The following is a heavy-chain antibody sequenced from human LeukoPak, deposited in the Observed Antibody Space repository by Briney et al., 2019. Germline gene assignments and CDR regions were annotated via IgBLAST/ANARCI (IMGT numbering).Heavy chain of an antibody. CDR3: ARDGGGWTFFDY. CDR1: GFTFSSYW. Sequence: GGSLRLSCAASGFTFSSYWMSWVRQAPGKGLEWVANIKQDGSEKYYVDSVEGRFTISRDNAKNSVFLQMNSLRAEDTAVYYCARDGGGWTFFDYWGQGTPVTVSS. J-gene: IGHJ4*02. CDR2: IKQDGSEK. D-gene: IGHD6-19*01. V-gene: IGHV3-7*04.